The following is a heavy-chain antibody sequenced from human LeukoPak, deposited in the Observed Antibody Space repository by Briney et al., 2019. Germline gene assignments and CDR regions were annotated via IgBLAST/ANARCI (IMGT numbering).Heavy chain of an antibody. CDR2: ISAYNGDT. D-gene: IGHD6-6*01. J-gene: IGHJ4*02. V-gene: IGHV1-18*01. Sequence: ASVKVSCKASGYTFSSYGISWVRQAPGQGREWMAWISAYNGDTNSAQKFQGRVTMTTDTSTSTAYMELRSLRSDDTAVYYCARDLRSSSVYYFDYWGQGTLVTVSS. CDR1: GYTFSSYG. CDR3: ARDLRSSSVYYFDY.